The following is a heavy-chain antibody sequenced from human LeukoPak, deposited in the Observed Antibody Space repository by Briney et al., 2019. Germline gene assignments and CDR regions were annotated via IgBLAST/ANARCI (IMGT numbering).Heavy chain of an antibody. V-gene: IGHV4-34*01. J-gene: IGHJ5*02. CDR2: INHSGST. CDR3: ARAYYGSGSYYT. Sequence: SETLSLTCAVYGGPFSGYYWSWIRQPPGKGLEWIGEINHSGSTNYNPSLKSRVTILVDTSKNQFSLKLSSVTAADTAVYYCARAYYGSGSYYTWGQGTLVTVSS. CDR1: GGPFSGYY. D-gene: IGHD3-10*01.